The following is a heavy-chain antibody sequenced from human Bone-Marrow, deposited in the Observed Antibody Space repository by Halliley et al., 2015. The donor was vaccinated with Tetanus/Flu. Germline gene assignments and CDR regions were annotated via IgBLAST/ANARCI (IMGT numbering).Heavy chain of an antibody. D-gene: IGHD3-3*01. Sequence: SLRLSCAVSGFTIRTYSMNWVRQAPGEGLEWVSSISSGSDYINYADSVKGRFTVSRDNAKNSLYLQIKGLRVDDTAVYFCALTIFGVGGVDYWGQGTLVTVSS. CDR3: ALTIFGVGGVDY. J-gene: IGHJ4*02. CDR2: ISSGSDYI. CDR1: GFTIRTYS. V-gene: IGHV3-21*06.